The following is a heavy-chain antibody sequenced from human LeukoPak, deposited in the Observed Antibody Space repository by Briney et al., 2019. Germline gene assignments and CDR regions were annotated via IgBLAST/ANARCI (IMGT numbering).Heavy chain of an antibody. Sequence: PSETLSLTCAVYGGSFSGYYWSWIRQPPGKGLEWIGEINHSGSTNYNPSLKSRVTISVDTSKNQFSLKLSSVTAADTAVYYCADSGWSQGGYYSDYWGQGTLVTVSS. CDR1: GGSFSGYY. V-gene: IGHV4-34*01. J-gene: IGHJ4*02. CDR3: ADSGWSQGGYYSDY. CDR2: INHSGST. D-gene: IGHD6-19*01.